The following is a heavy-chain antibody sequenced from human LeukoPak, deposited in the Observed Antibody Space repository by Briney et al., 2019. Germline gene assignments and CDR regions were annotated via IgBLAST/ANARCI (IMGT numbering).Heavy chain of an antibody. V-gene: IGHV3-48*03. CDR2: ISSSGSTI. J-gene: IGHJ4*02. CDR1: GFTSSSYE. CDR3: ARGSIYDSSGYYGGNYFDY. D-gene: IGHD3-22*01. Sequence: GGSLRLSCAASGFTSSSYEMNWVRQAPGKGLEWVSYISSSGSTIYYADSVKGRFTISRDNAKNSLYLQMNSLRAEDTAVYYCARGSIYDSSGYYGGNYFDYWGQGTLVTVSS.